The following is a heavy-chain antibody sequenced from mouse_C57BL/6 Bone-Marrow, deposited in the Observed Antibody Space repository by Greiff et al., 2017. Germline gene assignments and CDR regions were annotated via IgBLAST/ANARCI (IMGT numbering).Heavy chain of an antibody. CDR3: ATTVVAYWYVDV. J-gene: IGHJ1*03. CDR2: ISSGSSTI. V-gene: IGHV5-17*01. CDR1: GFTFSDYG. Sequence: EVHLVESGGGLVKPGGSLKLSCAASGFTFSDYGMHWVRQAPEKGLEWVAYISSGSSTIYYADTVKGRFTISRDNAKNTLFLQMTSLRSEDTAMYYCATTVVAYWYVDVWGTGTTVTVSS. D-gene: IGHD1-1*01.